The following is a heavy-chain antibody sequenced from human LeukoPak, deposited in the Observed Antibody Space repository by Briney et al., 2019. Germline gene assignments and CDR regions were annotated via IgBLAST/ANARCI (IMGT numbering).Heavy chain of an antibody. D-gene: IGHD1-26*01. Sequence: GGSLRLSCAASGFTFSSYSMNWVRQAPGKGLEWVSYISSSSSTIYYADFVKGRFTISRDNAKNSLYLQMNSLRAEDTAVYYCASWELDYYFDYWGQGTLVTVSS. J-gene: IGHJ4*02. CDR3: ASWELDYYFDY. CDR2: ISSSSSTI. V-gene: IGHV3-48*01. CDR1: GFTFSSYS.